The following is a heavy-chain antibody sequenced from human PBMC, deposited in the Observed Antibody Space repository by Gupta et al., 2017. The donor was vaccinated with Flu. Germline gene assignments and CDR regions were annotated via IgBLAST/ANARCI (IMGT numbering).Heavy chain of an antibody. J-gene: IGHJ6*02. V-gene: IGHV3-23*01. CDR3: AKDHIVVVTAPLRPDYYYYGMDV. D-gene: IGHD2-21*02. Sequence: VSAISGSGGSTYYADSVKGRFTISRDNSKNTLYLQMNSLRAEDTAVYYCAKDHIVVVTAPLRPDYYYYGMDVWGQGTTVTVSS. CDR2: ISGSGGST.